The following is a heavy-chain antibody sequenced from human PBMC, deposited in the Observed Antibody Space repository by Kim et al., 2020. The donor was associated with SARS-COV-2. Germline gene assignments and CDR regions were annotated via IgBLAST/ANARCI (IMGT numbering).Heavy chain of an antibody. CDR1: GFTFSSYA. D-gene: IGHD1-1*01. CDR3: ARDQLEPTFGHYYYYGMDV. V-gene: IGHV3-64*01. Sequence: GGSLRLSCAASGFTFSSYAMHWVRQAPGKGLEYVSAISSNGGSTYYANSVKGRFTISRDNSKNTLYLQMDSLRAEDMAVYYCARDQLEPTFGHYYYYGMDVWGQGTTVTVSS. J-gene: IGHJ6*02. CDR2: ISSNGGST.